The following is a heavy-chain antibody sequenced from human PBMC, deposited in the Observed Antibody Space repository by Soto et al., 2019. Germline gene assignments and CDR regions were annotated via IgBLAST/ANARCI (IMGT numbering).Heavy chain of an antibody. Sequence: ASVKVSCKASGYTFTSYDINWVRQATGQGLEWMGWMNPNRGNTGYAQKFQGRVTMTRNTSISTAYMELSSLRSEDTAVYYCAALAYCGGDCYLLPPWAFDIWGQGTMVTVSS. J-gene: IGHJ3*02. CDR3: AALAYCGGDCYLLPPWAFDI. CDR2: MNPNRGNT. CDR1: GYTFTSYD. D-gene: IGHD2-21*01. V-gene: IGHV1-8*01.